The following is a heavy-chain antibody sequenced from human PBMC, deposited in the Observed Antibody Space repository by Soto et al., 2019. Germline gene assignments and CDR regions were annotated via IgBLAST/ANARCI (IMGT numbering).Heavy chain of an antibody. CDR3: ASHSGSSPEGRYYYGMDV. CDR1: GGTFSSYA. Sequence: QVQLVQSGAEVKKPGSSVKVSCKASGGTFSSYAISCVRQAPGQGLEWMGGIIPIFGTADYAQKFQGRVTITADDSTSTAYMELSSLRYEDTAVYYCASHSGSSPEGRYYYGMDVWGQGTTVTVSS. J-gene: IGHJ6*02. CDR2: IIPIFGTA. V-gene: IGHV1-69*12. D-gene: IGHD1-26*01.